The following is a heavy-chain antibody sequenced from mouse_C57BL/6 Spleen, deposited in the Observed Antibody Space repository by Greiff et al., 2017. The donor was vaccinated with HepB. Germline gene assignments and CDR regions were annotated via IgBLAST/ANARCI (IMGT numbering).Heavy chain of an antibody. V-gene: IGHV1-42*01. CDR3: ARSGNYGSSHWYFDD. J-gene: IGHJ1*03. CDR1: GYSFTGYY. D-gene: IGHD1-1*01. Sequence: VQLQQSGPELVKPGASVKISCKASGYSFTGYYMNWVKQSPEKSLEWIGEINPSTGGTTYNQKFTAKATLTVDKSSTTAYMQLKSLTSEDSAVYYCARSGNYGSSHWYFDDWGTGTTVTVSS. CDR2: INPSTGGT.